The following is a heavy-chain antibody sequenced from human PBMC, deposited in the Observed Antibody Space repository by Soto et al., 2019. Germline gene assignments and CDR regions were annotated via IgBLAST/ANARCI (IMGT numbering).Heavy chain of an antibody. CDR1: GGTFSSYA. Sequence: QVQLVQSGAEVKKPGSSVKVSCKAPGGTFSSYAISWVRQAPGQGLEWMGGIIPIFGTAKYAQKFQGRVTITADECTSTGYMELSSLRSEGTAVYYCARSEGGSSSLDIYYYYYYGMDVWGQGTTVTVSS. CDR3: ARSEGGSSSLDIYYYYYYGMDV. CDR2: IIPIFGTA. V-gene: IGHV1-69*01. D-gene: IGHD2-15*01. J-gene: IGHJ6*02.